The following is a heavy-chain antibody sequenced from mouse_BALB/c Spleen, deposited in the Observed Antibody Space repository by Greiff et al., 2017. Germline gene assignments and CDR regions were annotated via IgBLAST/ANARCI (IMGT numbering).Heavy chain of an antibody. Sequence: VHVKQSGAELVKPGASVKLSCTASGFNIKDTYMHWVKQRPEQGLEWIGRIDPANGNTKYDPKFQGKATITADTSSNTAYLQLSSLTSEDTAVYYCAPIYYDYDDGTARFDYWGQGTLVTVSA. D-gene: IGHD2-4*01. CDR1: GFNIKDTY. J-gene: IGHJ3*01. V-gene: IGHV14-3*02. CDR3: APIYYDYDDGTARFDY. CDR2: IDPANGNT.